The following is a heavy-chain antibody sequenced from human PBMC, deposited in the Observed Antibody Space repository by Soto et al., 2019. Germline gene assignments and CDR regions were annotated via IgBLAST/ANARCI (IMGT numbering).Heavy chain of an antibody. CDR1: GFTFSSYG. J-gene: IGHJ4*02. CDR2: IWYDGSNK. V-gene: IGHV3-33*01. D-gene: IGHD3-16*01. CDR3: AREDLMITFGGVGEYYFDY. Sequence: GGSLRLSCAASGFTFSSYGMHWVRQAPGKGLEWVAVIWYDGSNKYYADSVKGRFTISRDNSKNTLYLQMNSLRAEDTAVYYCAREDLMITFGGVGEYYFDYWGQGTLVTVSS.